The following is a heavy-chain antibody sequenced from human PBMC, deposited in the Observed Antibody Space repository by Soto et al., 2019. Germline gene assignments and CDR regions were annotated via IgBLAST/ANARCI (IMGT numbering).Heavy chain of an antibody. CDR1: GFTFSSYS. CDR3: ASEYDYGDLNYYYCGMDV. V-gene: IGHV3-48*01. CDR2: ISSSSSTI. J-gene: IGHJ6*02. Sequence: EVQLVESGGGLVQPGGSLRLSCAASGFTFSSYSMNWVRQAPGKGLEWVSYISSSSSTIYYADSVKGRFTISRDNAKKSLYLQMIILRGEDTAVYYCASEYDYGDLNYYYCGMDVWGQGTTVTVSS. D-gene: IGHD4-17*01.